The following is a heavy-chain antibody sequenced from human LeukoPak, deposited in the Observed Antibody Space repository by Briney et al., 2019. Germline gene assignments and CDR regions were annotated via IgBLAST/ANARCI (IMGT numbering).Heavy chain of an antibody. CDR1: GFTFSSYD. V-gene: IGHV3-13*01. CDR3: VKVHYSDTSGMGGFDH. Sequence: GGSLRLSCAASGFTFSSYDMHWVRQATGKGLEWVSAIGTAGDTYYPGSVKGRFTISRENAKNSLYLQMNSLRAEDTAIYYCVKVHYSDTSGMGGFDHWGPGTLVTVSS. D-gene: IGHD6-19*01. J-gene: IGHJ4*02. CDR2: IGTAGDT.